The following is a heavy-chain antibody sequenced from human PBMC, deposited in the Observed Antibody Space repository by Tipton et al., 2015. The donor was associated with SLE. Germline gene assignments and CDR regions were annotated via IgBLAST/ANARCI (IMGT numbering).Heavy chain of an antibody. CDR3: ARDLGRLYFDY. V-gene: IGHV4-39*07. CDR1: GGSISSSSYY. J-gene: IGHJ4*02. D-gene: IGHD3-16*01. Sequence: GLVKPSETLSLTCTVSGGSISSSSYYWGWIRQPPGKGLEWIGSIYYSGSTYYNPSLKSRVTISVDTSKNQFSLKLSSVTAADTAVYYCARDLGRLYFDYWGQGPLVTVSS. CDR2: IYYSGST.